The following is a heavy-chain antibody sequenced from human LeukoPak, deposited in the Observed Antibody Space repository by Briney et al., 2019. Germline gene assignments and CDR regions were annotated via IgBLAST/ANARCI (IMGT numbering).Heavy chain of an antibody. CDR2: IKQDGSEK. CDR1: GFTFSSYW. D-gene: IGHD1-26*01. V-gene: IGHV3-7*01. Sequence: GGSLRLSCAASGFTFSSYWMSWVRQAPGKGLEWVANIKQDGSEKNYVDSVKGRFTISRDNAKNSLYLQMNSLRSEDTAVYYYARGGAAPDYWGQGTLVTVSS. CDR3: ARGGAAPDY. J-gene: IGHJ4*02.